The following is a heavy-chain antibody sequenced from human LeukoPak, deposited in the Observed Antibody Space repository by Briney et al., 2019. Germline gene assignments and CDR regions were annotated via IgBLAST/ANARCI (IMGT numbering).Heavy chain of an antibody. Sequence: GGSLRLSCAASGFTFSSYGMHWVRQAPGKGLEWVAVIWYDGSNKYYADSVKGRFTISRDNSKNTLYLQMNSLRAEDTAVYYCAKEGYSSGWYYDYYMDVWGKGTTVTVSS. CDR1: GFTFSSYG. CDR3: AKEGYSSGWYYDYYMDV. J-gene: IGHJ6*03. D-gene: IGHD6-19*01. CDR2: IWYDGSNK. V-gene: IGHV3-33*06.